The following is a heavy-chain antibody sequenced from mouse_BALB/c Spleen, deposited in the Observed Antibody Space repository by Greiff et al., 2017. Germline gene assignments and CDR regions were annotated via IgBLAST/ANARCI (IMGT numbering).Heavy chain of an antibody. CDR1: GFNIKDYY. CDR2: IDPENGNT. J-gene: IGHJ2*01. V-gene: IGHV14-1*02. D-gene: IGHD2-14*01. CDR3: ARGDDRCDNYFDY. Sequence: VQLQQSGAALVRPGALVKLSCKASGFNIKDYYMHWVKQRPEQGLEWIGWIDPENGNTRYDPKFKGKASITADTSSNTAYLQISSLTSEDTAVYYGARGDDRCDNYFDYWGQGTTLTVSS.